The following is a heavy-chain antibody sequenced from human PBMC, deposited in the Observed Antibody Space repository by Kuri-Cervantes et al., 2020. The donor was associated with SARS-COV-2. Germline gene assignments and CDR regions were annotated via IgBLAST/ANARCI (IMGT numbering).Heavy chain of an antibody. CDR2: INPNSGGT. Sequence: ASVKVSCKAPETTFPNYDINWVRQATGQGLEWMGWINPNSGGTNYAQKFQGRVTMTRDTSISTAYMELSRLRSDDTAVYYCARTPSYCSSTSCYTEAFDYWGQGTLVTVSS. J-gene: IGHJ4*02. CDR1: ETTFPNYD. CDR3: ARTPSYCSSTSCYTEAFDY. V-gene: IGHV1-2*02. D-gene: IGHD2-2*02.